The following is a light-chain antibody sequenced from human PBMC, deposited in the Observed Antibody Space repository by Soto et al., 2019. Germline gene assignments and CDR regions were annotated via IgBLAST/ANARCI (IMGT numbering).Light chain of an antibody. CDR1: RSVSSS. CDR3: QQSYSTPLT. V-gene: IGKV3-11*01. Sequence: EIVLTQSPATLSLSPGERATLSCRASRSVSSSLAWYQQKPGQAPRLLMYDASNRATGIPARFSGSVSGTDFALTISSLQPEDFATYYCQQSYSTPLTFGPGTKVDIK. J-gene: IGKJ3*01. CDR2: DAS.